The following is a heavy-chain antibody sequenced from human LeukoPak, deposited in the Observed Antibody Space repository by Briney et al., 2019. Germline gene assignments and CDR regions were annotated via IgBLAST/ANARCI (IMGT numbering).Heavy chain of an antibody. CDR2: INHSGST. D-gene: IGHD6-13*01. CDR1: GGSFSGYY. J-gene: IGHJ4*02. CDR3: ARHSSWTPYFDY. Sequence: PSETLSLTCAVYGGSFSGYYWSWIRRPPGKGLEWIGEINHSGSTNYNPSLKSRVTISVDTSKNQFSLKLSSVTAADTAVYYCARHSSWTPYFDYWGQGTLVTVSS. V-gene: IGHV4-34*01.